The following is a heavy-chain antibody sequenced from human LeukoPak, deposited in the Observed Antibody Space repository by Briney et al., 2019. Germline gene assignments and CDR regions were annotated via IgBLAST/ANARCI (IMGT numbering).Heavy chain of an antibody. CDR1: GGSISSYY. CDR2: IYYSGST. D-gene: IGHD4-17*01. Sequence: SETLSLTCTVSGGSISSYYWSWIRQPPGKGLEWIGYIYYSGSTNYNPSLKSRVTISVDTSKNQFSLKLSSVTAADTAVYYCARDRGYGDYGYWGQGTLVTVSS. CDR3: ARDRGYGDYGY. V-gene: IGHV4-59*01. J-gene: IGHJ4*02.